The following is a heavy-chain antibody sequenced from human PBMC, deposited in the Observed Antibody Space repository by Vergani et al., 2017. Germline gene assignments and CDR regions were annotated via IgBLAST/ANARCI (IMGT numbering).Heavy chain of an antibody. CDR3: ARDESGRITIFGVGRGLIDY. CDR2: ISSSSSYI. V-gene: IGHV3-21*01. J-gene: IGHJ4*02. CDR1: GFTFSRYS. Sequence: EVQLVESGGGLVKPGGSLRLSCAASGFTFSRYSMSWVRQAPGKGLEWVSSISSSSSYIYYADSVKGRFTISRDNAENSLYLQMNSLRAEDTAVYYCARDESGRITIFGVGRGLIDYWGQGTLVTVSS. D-gene: IGHD3-3*01.